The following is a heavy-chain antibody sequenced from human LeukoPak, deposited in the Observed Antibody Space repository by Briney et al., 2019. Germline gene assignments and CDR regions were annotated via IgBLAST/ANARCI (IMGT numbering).Heavy chain of an antibody. CDR1: GFTFSSYA. Sequence: PGGSLRLSCAASGFTFSSYAMCWVRQAPGKGLQWVSSITSSGDNTYYADSVNGRFTISRDNTKNTLHLQVNGLRAEDTAVYYCVRGSRGNYDTWGQGTLVTVSS. J-gene: IGHJ5*02. V-gene: IGHV3-23*01. CDR3: VRGSRGNYDT. CDR2: ITSSGDNT. D-gene: IGHD3-22*01.